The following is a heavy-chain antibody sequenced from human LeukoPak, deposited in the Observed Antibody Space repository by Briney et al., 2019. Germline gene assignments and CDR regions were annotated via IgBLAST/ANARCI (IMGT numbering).Heavy chain of an antibody. J-gene: IGHJ4*02. CDR2: INSDGSSS. CDR1: GFTFSSYW. Sequence: GGSLRLSCAASGFTFSSYWMHWVRHAPGKGLVWVSRINSDGSSSSYADSVKGRFTISRDNAKNTVYLQMNSLRAEDTAVYYCARKEIAVSGFDYWGQGTLVTVSS. V-gene: IGHV3-74*01. D-gene: IGHD6-19*01. CDR3: ARKEIAVSGFDY.